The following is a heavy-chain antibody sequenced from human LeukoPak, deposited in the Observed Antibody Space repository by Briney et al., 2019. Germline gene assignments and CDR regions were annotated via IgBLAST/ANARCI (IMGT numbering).Heavy chain of an antibody. CDR1: GYTFTSYG. Sequence: ASVKVSCKASGYTFTSYGISWARQAPGQGREGMGWISTYNGNTKDAQNLQGRVTMTTDTSTSTAYMELRSLRSDDTAVYYCARDREVLLCSSSTCYGSGMDVWGKGTTVIVSS. CDR3: ARDREVLLCSSSTCYGSGMDV. CDR2: ISTYNGNT. V-gene: IGHV1-18*01. J-gene: IGHJ6*04. D-gene: IGHD2-2*01.